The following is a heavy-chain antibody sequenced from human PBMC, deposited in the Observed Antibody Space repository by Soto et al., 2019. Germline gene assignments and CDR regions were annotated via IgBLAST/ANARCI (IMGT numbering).Heavy chain of an antibody. D-gene: IGHD1-26*01. CDR2: IGTAGDT. CDR1: GFAFSSYD. J-gene: IGHJ6*02. CDR3: ARGRGIVAPYRPSNLFDYYGMDV. Sequence: GGSLRLSCAASGFAFSSYDMHWVRQATGKGLEWVSAIGTAGDTYYPGSVKGRFTISRENAKNSLYLQMNSLRAEDTAVYYCARGRGIVAPYRPSNLFDYYGMDVWGQGTTVTVSS. V-gene: IGHV3-13*01.